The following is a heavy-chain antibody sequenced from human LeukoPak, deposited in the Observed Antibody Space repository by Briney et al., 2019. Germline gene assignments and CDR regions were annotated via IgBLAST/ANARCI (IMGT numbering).Heavy chain of an antibody. CDR3: ARGVRYYYDSSGCNPFDY. CDR1: GYTFTSYY. V-gene: IGHV1-46*01. J-gene: IGHJ4*02. D-gene: IGHD3-22*01. Sequence: ASVKVSCKASGYTFTSYYMHWVRQAPGQGLEWMGIINPSGGSTSYAQKFQGRVTMTRNTSISTAYMELSSLRSEDTAVYYCARGVRYYYDSSGCNPFDYWGQGTLVTVSS. CDR2: INPSGGST.